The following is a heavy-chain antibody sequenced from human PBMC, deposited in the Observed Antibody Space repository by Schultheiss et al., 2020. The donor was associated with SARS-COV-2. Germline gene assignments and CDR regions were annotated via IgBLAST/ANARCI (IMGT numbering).Heavy chain of an antibody. CDR1: GGSISSGGYY. J-gene: IGHJ5*02. V-gene: IGHV4-31*03. CDR3: ARTIVVVPADWFDP. CDR2: IYYSGST. Sequence: SETLSLTCTVSGGSISSGGYYWSWIRQHPGKGLEWIGYIYYSGSTNYNPSLKSRVTISVDTSKNQFSLKLSSVTAADTAVYYCARTIVVVPADWFDPWGQGTLVTVSS. D-gene: IGHD2-2*01.